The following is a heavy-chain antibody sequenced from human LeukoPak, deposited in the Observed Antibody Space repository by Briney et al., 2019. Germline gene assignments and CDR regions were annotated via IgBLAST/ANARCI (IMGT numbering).Heavy chain of an antibody. CDR1: GFTFSRYC. J-gene: IGHJ6*03. V-gene: IGHV3-7*01. CDR3: ASENFWSGYRGYYYYYMDV. CDR2: IKQDGSEK. Sequence: PGGSLRLSCAASGFTFSRYCMIWVRQAPGKGLEWVANIKQDGSEKYYVDSVKGRFTISRDNAKNLLYLQMNSLRAEDTAVYYCASENFWSGYRGYYYYYMDVWGKGTTVTVSS. D-gene: IGHD3-3*01.